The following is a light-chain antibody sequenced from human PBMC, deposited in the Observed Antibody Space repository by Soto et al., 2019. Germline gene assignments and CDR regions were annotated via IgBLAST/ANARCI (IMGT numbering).Light chain of an antibody. CDR3: HQYYSTPYT. J-gene: IGKJ2*01. CDR1: QTLLYSSNDKNY. CDR2: WAS. V-gene: IGKV4-1*01. Sequence: DIVMTQSPDSLAVSLGERATINCKSSQTLLYSSNDKNYLTWYQQKPGQPPKLLISWASTRQSGVPDRFSGSGSGTDFTLTISSLQAEDVAVYYCHQYYSTPYTFGQGTKLEIK.